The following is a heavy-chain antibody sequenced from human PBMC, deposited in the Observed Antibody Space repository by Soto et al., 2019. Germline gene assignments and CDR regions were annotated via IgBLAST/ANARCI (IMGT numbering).Heavy chain of an antibody. CDR2: ISRSSSYI. Sequence: GGSLRLSCAASGFTFSSYSMNWVRQAPGKGLEWVSSISRSSSYIYYAGSVKGRFTISRDNAKNSLYMQMNSLRAEDTAVYYCARDNWFGGLISPIDYCYGKDVWGQGTTVTVSS. D-gene: IGHD3-10*01. CDR3: ARDNWFGGLISPIDYCYGKDV. J-gene: IGHJ6*02. V-gene: IGHV3-21*01. CDR1: GFTFSSYS.